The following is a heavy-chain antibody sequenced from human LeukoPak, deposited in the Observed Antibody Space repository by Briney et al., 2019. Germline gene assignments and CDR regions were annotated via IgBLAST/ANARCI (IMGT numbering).Heavy chain of an antibody. CDR3: ARDLSGSYDY. CDR1: GYTFTGNN. CDR2: INPSSGGT. J-gene: IGHJ4*02. Sequence: GASVKVSCKASGYTFTGNNIHWGRQAPGQGLEWMGLINPSSGGTNYAQEFQGRVTMTRDTSISTAYMELSRLRSDDTAVYYCARDLSGSYDYWGQGTLVTVSS. V-gene: IGHV1-2*02. D-gene: IGHD1-26*01.